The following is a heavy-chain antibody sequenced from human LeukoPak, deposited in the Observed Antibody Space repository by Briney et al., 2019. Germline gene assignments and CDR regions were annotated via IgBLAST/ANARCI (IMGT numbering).Heavy chain of an antibody. Sequence: SSETLSLTCAVYGGSFSGYYWSWIRQPPGKGLEWIGEINHSGSTNYNPSLKSRATISVDTSKNQFSLKLSSVTAADTAVYYCARGIVVVPAASPTHFDYWGQGTLVTVSS. CDR3: ARGIVVVPAASPTHFDY. J-gene: IGHJ4*02. CDR1: GGSFSGYY. D-gene: IGHD2-2*01. CDR2: INHSGST. V-gene: IGHV4-34*01.